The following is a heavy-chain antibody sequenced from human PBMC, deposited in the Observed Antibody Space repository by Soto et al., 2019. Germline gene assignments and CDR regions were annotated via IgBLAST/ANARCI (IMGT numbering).Heavy chain of an antibody. CDR2: INPKSGGT. D-gene: IGHD1-26*01. CDR3: ARDYGGATLDYFDY. Sequence: HVQLVQSGAEVKKPGASVKVSCKASGYTFTGYYMHWVRQAPGQGLEWMGWINPKSGGTNYAQKFQGRVTMPRDTSISTAYMELSRLRSDDTAVYYCARDYGGATLDYFDYWGQGTLVTVSS. J-gene: IGHJ4*02. CDR1: GYTFTGYY. V-gene: IGHV1-2*02.